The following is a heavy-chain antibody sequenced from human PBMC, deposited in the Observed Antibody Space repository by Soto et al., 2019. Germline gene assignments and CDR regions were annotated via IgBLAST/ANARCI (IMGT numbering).Heavy chain of an antibody. J-gene: IGHJ6*02. V-gene: IGHV3-11*01. CDR1: GFTFSDYY. D-gene: IGHD6-19*01. CDR3: ARDRRAGTYYYYGMDV. Sequence: GGSRRLSCAASGFTFSDYYMSWIRQAPGKGLESVSYISSSGNTIYYADSVKGRFTISRDNAKNSLYLQMNSPRAEDTAVYYCARDRRAGTYYYYGMDVWGQGTTVTV. CDR2: ISSSGNTI.